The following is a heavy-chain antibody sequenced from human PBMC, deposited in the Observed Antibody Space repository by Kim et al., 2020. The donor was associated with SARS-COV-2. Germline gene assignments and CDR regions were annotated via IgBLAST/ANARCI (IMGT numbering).Heavy chain of an antibody. Sequence: GGSLRLSCAASGFTVSSNYMSWVRQAPGKGLEWVSVIYSGGSTYYADSVKGRFTISRDNSKNTLYLQMNSLRAEDTAVYYCATGDYYGSGSYYAPDAFDIWGQGTMVTVSS. J-gene: IGHJ3*02. V-gene: IGHV3-66*01. CDR3: ATGDYYGSGSYYAPDAFDI. CDR1: GFTVSSNY. CDR2: IYSGGST. D-gene: IGHD3-10*01.